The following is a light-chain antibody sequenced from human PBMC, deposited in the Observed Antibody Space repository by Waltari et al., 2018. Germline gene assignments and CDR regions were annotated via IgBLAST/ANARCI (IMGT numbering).Light chain of an antibody. CDR3: AVWDDSRNDLV. CDR1: SSNVGTNT. CDR2: IDN. J-gene: IGLJ2*01. V-gene: IGLV1-44*01. Sequence: QSVVTQPPSASGTPGQRVTISCSGGSSNVGTNTVNWYQQLPGAAPHLLIYIDNQRPSGVPDRFSGSKSGTSASLAISGLQSEDEADYYCAVWDDSRNDLVFGGGTKLTVL.